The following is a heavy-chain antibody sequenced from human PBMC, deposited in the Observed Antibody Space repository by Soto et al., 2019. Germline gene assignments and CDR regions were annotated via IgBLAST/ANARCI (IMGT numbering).Heavy chain of an antibody. CDR2: INPNSGGT. V-gene: IGHV1-2*02. Sequence: ASVKVSCKASGYTFTGYYMHWVRQAPGQGLEWMGWINPNSGGTNYAQKFQGRATMTRDTSISTAYMELSRLRSDDTAVYYCARARPQGGRLVLGYYYYGMDVWGQGTTVTVSS. CDR3: ARARPQGGRLVLGYYYYGMDV. D-gene: IGHD6-19*01. CDR1: GYTFTGYY. J-gene: IGHJ6*02.